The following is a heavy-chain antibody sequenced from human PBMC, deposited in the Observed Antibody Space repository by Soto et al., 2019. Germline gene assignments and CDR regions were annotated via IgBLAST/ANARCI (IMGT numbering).Heavy chain of an antibody. CDR3: AREMHLGSGWGDIDI. J-gene: IGHJ4*02. CDR1: GFTVSAKW. CDR2: INEDGSKK. D-gene: IGHD6-19*01. V-gene: IGHV3-7*03. Sequence: DVQLVESGGALVQPGGSLGLSCAVSGFTVSAKWMSWVRQAPGKGLEWLANINEDGSKKFYVDSVKGRFTISKDNAKNSLSLHRGSLRADDTAVYYCAREMHLGSGWGDIDIWGRGTMVTVSS.